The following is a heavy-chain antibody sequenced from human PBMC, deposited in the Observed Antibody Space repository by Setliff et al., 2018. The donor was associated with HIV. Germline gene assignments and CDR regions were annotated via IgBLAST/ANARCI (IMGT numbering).Heavy chain of an antibody. CDR2: LYFGDSDP. CDR3: ARHRIVKAYYYYMDV. D-gene: IGHD3-16*02. J-gene: IGHJ6*03. Sequence: GESLKISCKTSGSSFSTYWVGWVRQMPGKGLEWLGILYFGDSDPKYNPSFEGQVTISADKSIKTAFLQWRSLKTSDTAIYYCARHRIVKAYYYYMDVWGKGTTVTVSS. CDR1: GSSFSTYW. V-gene: IGHV5-51*01.